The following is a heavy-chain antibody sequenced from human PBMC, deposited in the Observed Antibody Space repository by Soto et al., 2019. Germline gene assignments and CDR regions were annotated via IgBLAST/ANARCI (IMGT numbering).Heavy chain of an antibody. CDR3: ARWGNWKVADY. V-gene: IGHV3-33*01. Sequence: QVQLVESGGGVVQPGRSLRLSCAASGFTFSSHGMHWVRQAPGKGLEWVAVIWYDGSNKYYADSVKGRFTISRDNSKNRLYLEMNRLRSDDTSVYYCARWGNWKVADYWGQGTLVTVSS. D-gene: IGHD3-16*01. J-gene: IGHJ4*02. CDR2: IWYDGSNK. CDR1: GFTFSSHG.